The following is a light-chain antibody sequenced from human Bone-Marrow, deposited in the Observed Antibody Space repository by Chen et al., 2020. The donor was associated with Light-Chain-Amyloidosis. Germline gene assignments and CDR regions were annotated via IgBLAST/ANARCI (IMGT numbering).Light chain of an antibody. CDR2: EDD. J-gene: IGLJ3*02. Sequence: NFMLTQPHSVSESPGQTVIISCTRSSGSIATNYVQWYQQRPGSSPPTVIYEDDQRPSGVPDRFAGSIDRSSNSASLDSSGLKTEDEADYYCQSYQGSSQGVFGGGTKLTVL. V-gene: IGLV6-57*01. CDR3: QSYQGSSQGV. CDR1: SGSIATNY.